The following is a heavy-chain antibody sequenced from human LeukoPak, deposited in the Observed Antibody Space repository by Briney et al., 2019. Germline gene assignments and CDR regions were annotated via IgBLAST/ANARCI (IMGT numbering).Heavy chain of an antibody. D-gene: IGHD3-10*01. CDR1: GFTFSSYN. CDR3: ARPSITMVRGFDP. V-gene: IGHV4-39*01. CDR2: IYYSGST. Sequence: PGGSLRLSCVGSGFTFSSYNMNWVRQAPGKGLEWIGSIYYSGSTYYNPSLKSRVTISVDTSKNQFSLKLSSVTAADTAVYYCARPSITMVRGFDPWGQGTLVTVSS. J-gene: IGHJ5*02.